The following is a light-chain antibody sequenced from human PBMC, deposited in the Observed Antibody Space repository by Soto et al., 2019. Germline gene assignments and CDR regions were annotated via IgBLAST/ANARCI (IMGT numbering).Light chain of an antibody. CDR2: EVT. Sequence: QSVLTQPASVSGSPGQSITISCTGTSSDIGGYNYVSWFQQNPGKAPKLMIYEVTNRPSGVSSRFSGSKSDNTASLTISGLPADDEADYYCSSYTSINTWVFGGGTKLTVL. V-gene: IGLV2-14*01. CDR1: SSDIGGYNY. CDR3: SSYTSINTWV. J-gene: IGLJ3*02.